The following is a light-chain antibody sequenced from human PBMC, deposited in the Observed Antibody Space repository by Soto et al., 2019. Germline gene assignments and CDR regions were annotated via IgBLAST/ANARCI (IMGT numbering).Light chain of an antibody. J-gene: IGKJ1*01. Sequence: EKIIKQSPAPPFVFPGGKDTPSCRAIQSVSSNLAWYQQKPGQAPRLLIYGASTRATGIPARFSGSGSGTEFTLTISSLQSEDFAVYYCQQYNNWPPWTFGQGTKVEIK. V-gene: IGKV3-15*01. CDR3: QQYNNWPPWT. CDR1: QSVSSN. CDR2: GAS.